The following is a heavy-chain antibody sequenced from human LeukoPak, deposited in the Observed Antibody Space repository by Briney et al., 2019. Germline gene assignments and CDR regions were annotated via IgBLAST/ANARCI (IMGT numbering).Heavy chain of an antibody. CDR2: IGTYSGST. CDR1: GYTFTNYD. Sequence: ASVKVSCKASGYTFTNYDINWVRQAPGQGLEWMGWIGTYSGSTNYAQKLQGRVTMTTDTSTSTAYMELRSLRSDDTAVYYCARESLAGVKYYYGMDVWGQGTTVTVSS. D-gene: IGHD2-8*01. CDR3: ARESLAGVKYYYGMDV. V-gene: IGHV1-18*01. J-gene: IGHJ6*02.